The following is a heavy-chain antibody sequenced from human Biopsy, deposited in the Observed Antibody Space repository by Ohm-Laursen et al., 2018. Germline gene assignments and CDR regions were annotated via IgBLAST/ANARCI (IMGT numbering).Heavy chain of an antibody. J-gene: IGHJ6*02. CDR2: ISWNGDSI. V-gene: IGHV3-9*01. D-gene: IGHD6-13*01. CDR1: GFSFDNHV. CDR3: AKDRYPSSWHYYYGMDV. Sequence: RSLRLSCAASGFSFDNHVMHWVRQAPGKGLEWVSGISWNGDSIGYADSVKGRFTISRDNAKNSLYLQMNSLRSEDTALYYCAKDRYPSSWHYYYGMDVWGQGTTVTVSS.